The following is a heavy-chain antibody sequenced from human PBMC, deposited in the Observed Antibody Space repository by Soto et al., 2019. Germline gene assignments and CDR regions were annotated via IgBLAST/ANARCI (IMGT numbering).Heavy chain of an antibody. CDR2: MSGDGKTI. CDR1: GFTFSNYF. D-gene: IGHD1-1*01. J-gene: IGHJ5*02. Sequence: TVGSLRLSCAASGFTFSNYFMHWVRQVPGEGLVWVSRMSGDGKTISYADSVKGRFTISRDNAKNTLYLQMNSLRVEDTAVYYCARTYVPGIAGFDPWGQGTLVTVSS. CDR3: ARTYVPGIAGFDP. V-gene: IGHV3-74*01.